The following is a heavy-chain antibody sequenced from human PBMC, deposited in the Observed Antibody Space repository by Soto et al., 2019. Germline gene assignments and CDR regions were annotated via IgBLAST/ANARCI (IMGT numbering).Heavy chain of an antibody. V-gene: IGHV3-30*04. J-gene: IGHJ4*02. CDR3: ARDPPKLTGYHYFDY. Sequence: GGSLRLSCAASGFTFSSYAMHWVRQAPGKGLEWVAVISYDGSNKYYADSVKGRFTISRDNSKNTLYLQMNSLRAEDTAVYYCARDPPKLTGYHYFDYWGQGTLVTVSS. CDR2: ISYDGSNK. D-gene: IGHD7-27*01. CDR1: GFTFSSYA.